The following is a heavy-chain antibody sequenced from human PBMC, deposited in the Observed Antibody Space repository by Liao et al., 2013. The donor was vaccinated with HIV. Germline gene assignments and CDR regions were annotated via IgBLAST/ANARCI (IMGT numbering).Heavy chain of an antibody. CDR1: GGSISSYY. CDR3: ARGTAAAGIYYYYYMDV. CDR2: IYYSGST. Sequence: QVQLQQWGAGLLKPSETLSLTCTVSGGSISSYYWSWIRQPPGKGLEWIGFIYYSGSTNYNPSLKSRVTISVDTSKNQFSLKLSSVTAADTAVYYCARGTAAAGIYYYYYMDVWGKGTTVTVSS. J-gene: IGHJ6*03. D-gene: IGHD6-13*01. V-gene: IGHV4-59*01.